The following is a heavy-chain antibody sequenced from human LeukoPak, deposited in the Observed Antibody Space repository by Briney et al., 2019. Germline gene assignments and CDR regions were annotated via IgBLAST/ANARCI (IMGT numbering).Heavy chain of an antibody. CDR2: IKHDGTEK. CDR3: ARAHSMVLRFLEWLLILGWFDP. J-gene: IGHJ5*02. Sequence: GGSLRLSCAASGFTFSIYWMTWVRQAPGKGLEWVANIKHDGTEKYYVDSVKGRFTISRDNAKNSLYLQMNSLRAGDTAVYYCARAHSMVLRFLEWLLILGWFDPWGQGTLVTVSS. V-gene: IGHV3-7*01. D-gene: IGHD3-3*01. CDR1: GFTFSIYW.